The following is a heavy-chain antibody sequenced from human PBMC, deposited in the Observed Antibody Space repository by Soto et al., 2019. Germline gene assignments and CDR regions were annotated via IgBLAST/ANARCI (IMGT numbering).Heavy chain of an antibody. D-gene: IGHD3-22*01. CDR2: IWSDGSNK. J-gene: IGHJ4*02. Sequence: QVQLVESGGGVVQPGRSLRLSCAASGFTFSSYGMHCVRQAPGKGLEWVAVIWSDGSNKYYADSVKGRFTISRDNSKNTLYLQMNSLRAEDTAVYYCARYYYDSSGYYPLWGQGTLVTVSS. V-gene: IGHV3-33*01. CDR1: GFTFSSYG. CDR3: ARYYYDSSGYYPL.